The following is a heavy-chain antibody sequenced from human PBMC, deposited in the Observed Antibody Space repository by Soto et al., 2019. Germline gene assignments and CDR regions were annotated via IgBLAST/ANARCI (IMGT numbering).Heavy chain of an antibody. CDR1: GGSISSYY. CDR2: IYYSGST. D-gene: IGHD4-17*01. Sequence: PSETLSLTCTVSGGSISSYYWSWIRQPPGKGLEWIGYIYYSGSTNYSPSLKSRVTISVDTSKNQFSLKLSSVTAADTAVYYCAREEVTTGYFDYWGQGTLVTVSS. CDR3: AREEVTTGYFDY. V-gene: IGHV4-59*01. J-gene: IGHJ4*02.